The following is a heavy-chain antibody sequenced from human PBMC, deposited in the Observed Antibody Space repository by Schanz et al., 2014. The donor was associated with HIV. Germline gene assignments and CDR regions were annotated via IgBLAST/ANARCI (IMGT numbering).Heavy chain of an antibody. CDR3: AREGGNLVEGGYFFDY. D-gene: IGHD2-15*01. CDR1: GYTFTGYY. Sequence: QVQLVQSGAEVKKPGASVKVSCKASGYTFTGYYLHWIRQAPGQGLEWMGMIKTSGGTTTYAQKFQGRVTMTRDTTATTVYMELSSLKSEDTAVYYCAREGGNLVEGGYFFDYWGQGTRVSVSS. J-gene: IGHJ4*02. V-gene: IGHV1-46*01. CDR2: IKTSGGTT.